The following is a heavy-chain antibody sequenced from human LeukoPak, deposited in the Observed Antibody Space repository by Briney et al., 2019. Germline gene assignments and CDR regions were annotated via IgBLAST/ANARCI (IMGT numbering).Heavy chain of an antibody. Sequence: PSETLSLTCAVSGDSISTSNSYWGWIRRPPGKGLEWVGSIYYSGNTYYNPSLKSRVTISVDTSKNQFSLKLSSVTAADTAVYYCARGIGYSYGYRSYYYYYMDVWGKGTTVTISS. V-gene: IGHV4-39*07. D-gene: IGHD5-18*01. CDR3: ARGIGYSYGYRSYYYYYMDV. CDR2: IYYSGNT. J-gene: IGHJ6*03. CDR1: GDSISTSNSY.